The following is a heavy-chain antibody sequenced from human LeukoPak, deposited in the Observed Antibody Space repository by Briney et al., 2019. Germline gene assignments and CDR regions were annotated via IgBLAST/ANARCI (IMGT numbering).Heavy chain of an antibody. CDR2: IRYDGSNK. CDR1: GFTFSSYG. D-gene: IGHD2-2*01. CDR3: AKPRYQLPIFDY. Sequence: PGGSLRLSCGSRGFTFSSYGMHWVRQAPGKGLEWVAFIRYDGSNKYYADSVKGRFTISRDNSKNTLYLQMNSLRAEDTAVYYCAKPRYQLPIFDYWGQGTLVTVSS. J-gene: IGHJ4*02. V-gene: IGHV3-30*02.